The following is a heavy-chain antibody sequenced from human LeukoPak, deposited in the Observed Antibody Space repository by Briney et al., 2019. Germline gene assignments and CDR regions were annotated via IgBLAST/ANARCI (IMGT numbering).Heavy chain of an antibody. J-gene: IGHJ6*03. CDR1: GYTFTSYD. CDR2: MNPNSGNT. CDR3: ARDGVFYYDYVWGSYRPYYYYMDV. V-gene: IGHV1-8*02. D-gene: IGHD3-16*02. Sequence: ASVKVSCKASGYTFTSYDINWVRQATGQGLEWMGWMNPNSGNTGYAQKFQGRVTMTRNTSISTAYMELSSLRSEDTAVYYCARDGVFYYDYVWGSYRPYYYYMDVWGKGTTVTISS.